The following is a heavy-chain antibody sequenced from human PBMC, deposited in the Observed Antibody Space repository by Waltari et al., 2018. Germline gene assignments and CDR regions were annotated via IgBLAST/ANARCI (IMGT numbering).Heavy chain of an antibody. CDR3: ARDGNGGGV. CDR2: IYIGGNT. V-gene: IGHV3-66*01. D-gene: IGHD3-16*01. Sequence: EVQLVESGGGLVQPGGSLRLSCAASGFTVSNNYMKWVRQAPGKGLEWVSLIYIGGNTYYAAAVKGRFTISRDNSKNTLYLQMNSLRAEDSAVYYCARDGNGGGVWGRGTTVTVSS. CDR1: GFTVSNNY. J-gene: IGHJ6*02.